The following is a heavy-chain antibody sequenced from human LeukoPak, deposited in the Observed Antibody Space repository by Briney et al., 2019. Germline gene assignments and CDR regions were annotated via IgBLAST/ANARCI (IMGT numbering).Heavy chain of an antibody. D-gene: IGHD6-13*01. V-gene: IGHV4-34*01. Sequence: SETLSLTRAVYRGSFSGYYCSGIRQPPGKGLEWIGEINHSGSTNYNPSLKSRVTISVDKSKNQFSLKLSSVTAADTAVYYCARGAPPGINSWYFDYWGQGTLVTVSS. CDR1: RGSFSGYY. J-gene: IGHJ4*02. CDR2: INHSGST. CDR3: ARGAPPGINSWYFDY.